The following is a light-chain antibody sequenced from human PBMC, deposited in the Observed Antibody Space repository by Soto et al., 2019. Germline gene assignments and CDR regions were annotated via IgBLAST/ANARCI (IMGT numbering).Light chain of an antibody. CDR3: QQYDDLPIT. Sequence: DIQMTQSPSSVFASVVERVTISCQASQDISDFLNWYHQKPGKAPKVLIYDASNLQAGVPSRFSGRGSGTHFTFTITSLQPDDSGIYYCQQYDDLPITFGQGTRLAIK. CDR1: QDISDF. CDR2: DAS. V-gene: IGKV1-33*01. J-gene: IGKJ5*01.